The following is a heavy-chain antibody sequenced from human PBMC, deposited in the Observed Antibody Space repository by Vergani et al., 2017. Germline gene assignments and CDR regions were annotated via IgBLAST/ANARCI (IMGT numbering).Heavy chain of an antibody. Sequence: QVQLQQWGAGLLKPSETLSLTCAVYGGSFSGYYWSWIRQPPGKGLEWIGEINHSGSTNYNPSLKSRVTISVDTSKNQFSLKLSSVTAADTAVYYCAGRRRGYSYGSGVGRLDYWGQGTLVTVSS. CDR1: GGSFSGYY. CDR3: AGRRRGYSYGSGVGRLDY. D-gene: IGHD5-18*01. CDR2: INHSGST. V-gene: IGHV4-34*01. J-gene: IGHJ4*02.